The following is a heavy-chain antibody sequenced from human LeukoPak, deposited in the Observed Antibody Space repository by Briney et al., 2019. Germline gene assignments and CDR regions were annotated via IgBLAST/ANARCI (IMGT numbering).Heavy chain of an antibody. CDR1: GFTFSSYG. D-gene: IGHD2-2*01. CDR3: AKDLPAAYFDY. Sequence: GGSLRLSCAASGFTFSSYGMHWVRQAPGKGLEWVAVISYDGSNKYYADSVKGRFTISRDNSKNTLYLQMNSLRAEDTAVYHCAKDLPAAYFDYWGQGTLVTVSS. CDR2: ISYDGSNK. V-gene: IGHV3-30*18. J-gene: IGHJ4*02.